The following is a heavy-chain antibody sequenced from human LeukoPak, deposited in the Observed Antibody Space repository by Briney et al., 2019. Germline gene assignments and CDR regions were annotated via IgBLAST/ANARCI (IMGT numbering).Heavy chain of an antibody. CDR2: INPNSGDT. CDR3: ARDQDK. CDR1: GYTFTGYY. Sequence: ASVKVSCKASGYTFTGYYLHWVRQAPGQGPEWMGWINPNSGDTDYAQKFQGRVTMTRDTSISTAYLGLSSLRSDDTAVYYCARDQDKWGQGTLVTVSS. J-gene: IGHJ4*02. V-gene: IGHV1-2*02.